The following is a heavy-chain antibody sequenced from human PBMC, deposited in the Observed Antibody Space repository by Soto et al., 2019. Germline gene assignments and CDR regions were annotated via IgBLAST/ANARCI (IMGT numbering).Heavy chain of an antibody. CDR1: EDTFSIYT. J-gene: IGHJ4*02. CDR3: AMSPSRSPYGDFSYFDY. V-gene: IGHV1-69*02. D-gene: IGHD4-17*01. CDR2: VLPFLVIT. Sequence: GASVKVSCKTSEDTFSIYTLSWVRQAPGQGLEWMGRVLPFLVITNYAQRFQGRVTITADKSTSTAYMELSSLRSEDTAVYYCAMSPSRSPYGDFSYFDYWGQGTLVTVSS.